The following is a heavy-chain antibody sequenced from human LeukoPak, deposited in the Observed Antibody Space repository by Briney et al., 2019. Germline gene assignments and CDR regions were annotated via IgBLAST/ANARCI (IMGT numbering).Heavy chain of an antibody. CDR2: ISSDGSRK. CDR1: GFTFSNYD. Sequence: GGSLRLSCAASGFTFSNYDMHWVRQAPGKGLEWVAVISSDGSRKYYPDSVKGRFTISRDNAKNTLFLQINSLRAEDTAVYYCAKGGGYYHPFFDYWGQGTLVTVSS. D-gene: IGHD3-22*01. J-gene: IGHJ4*02. V-gene: IGHV3-30*18. CDR3: AKGGGYYHPFFDY.